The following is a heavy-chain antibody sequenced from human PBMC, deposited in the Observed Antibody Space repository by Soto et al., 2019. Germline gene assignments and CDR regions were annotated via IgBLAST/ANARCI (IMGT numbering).Heavy chain of an antibody. V-gene: IGHV4-31*03. CDR1: GGSISSGGYY. D-gene: IGHD1-26*01. CDR3: ARWVGATSFDY. CDR2: IYYSGST. J-gene: IGHJ4*02. Sequence: QVQLQESGPGLVKPSQTLSLTCTVSGGSISSGGYYWSWIRQHPGKGLEWIGYIYYSGSTYYNPSLKXRXTXSXXTSKNQFSLKLSPVTAADTAVYYCARWVGATSFDYWGQGTLVTVSS.